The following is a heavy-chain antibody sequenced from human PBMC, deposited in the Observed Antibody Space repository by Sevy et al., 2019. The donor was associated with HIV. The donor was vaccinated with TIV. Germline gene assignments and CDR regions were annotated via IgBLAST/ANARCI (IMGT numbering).Heavy chain of an antibody. J-gene: IGHJ4*02. CDR3: ARGGDFNDRSAKRDFDY. CDR1: GLSFSSYA. D-gene: IGHD3-22*01. Sequence: GGSLRLSCAASGLSFSSYAMNWVRQAPGEGLEWVSTISGPGGSTYYADSVKGRFTISRDNSKNTLYLQMNSLRVEDTAVYFCARGGDFNDRSAKRDFDYWGQGTLVTVSS. V-gene: IGHV3-23*01. CDR2: ISGPGGST.